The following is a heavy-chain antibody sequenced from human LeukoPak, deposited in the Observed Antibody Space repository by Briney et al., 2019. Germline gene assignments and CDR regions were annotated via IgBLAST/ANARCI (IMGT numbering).Heavy chain of an antibody. D-gene: IGHD6-13*01. CDR2: ISAYNGNT. CDR1: GGTFSSYA. Sequence: GSSVKVSCKASGGTFSSYAISWVRQAPGQGLEWMGWISAYNGNTNYAQKLQGRVTMTTDTSTSTAYMELRSLRSDDTAVYYCARLRPSSWYAFDIWGQGTMVTVSS. V-gene: IGHV1-18*01. CDR3: ARLRPSSWYAFDI. J-gene: IGHJ3*02.